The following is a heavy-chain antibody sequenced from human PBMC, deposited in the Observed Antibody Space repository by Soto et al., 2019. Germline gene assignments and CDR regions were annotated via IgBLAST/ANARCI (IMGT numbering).Heavy chain of an antibody. CDR3: AKVLEGYSGYEYYYYYMDV. D-gene: IGHD5-12*01. Sequence: GGSLRLSCAASGFTFSSYAMSWVRQAPGKGLEWVSAISGSGGSTYYADSVKGRFTISRDNSKNTLYLQMNSLRAEDTAVYYGAKVLEGYSGYEYYYYYMDVWGKGTTVTVSS. V-gene: IGHV3-23*01. CDR2: ISGSGGST. CDR1: GFTFSSYA. J-gene: IGHJ6*03.